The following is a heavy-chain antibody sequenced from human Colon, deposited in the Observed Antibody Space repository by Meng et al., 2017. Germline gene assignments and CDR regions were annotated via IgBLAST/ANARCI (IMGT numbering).Heavy chain of an antibody. V-gene: IGHV4-61*01. J-gene: IGHJ4*02. CDR2: IYYSGST. CDR1: GGSVSSGSYY. Sequence: HVQLQESGPGLVRPSETLSLTCTVSGGSVSSGSYYWSWIRQPPGKGLEWIGYIYYSGSTNYNPSLKSRVTISVDTSKNQFSLKLSSVTAADTAVYYCARGMTNGITFGGVIVNWGQGTLVTVFS. D-gene: IGHD3-16*02. CDR3: ARGMTNGITFGGVIVN.